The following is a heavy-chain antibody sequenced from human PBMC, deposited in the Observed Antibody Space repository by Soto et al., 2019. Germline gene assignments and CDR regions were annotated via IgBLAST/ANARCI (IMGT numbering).Heavy chain of an antibody. CDR1: GYPFTRYS. CDR3: ARASLTIFGAPYGMDV. Sequence: SXKVSFKASGYPFTRYSIRWVRQAPGQGLEWMGWISGYNGDTEYSKNFQGRLTMTIDTSTTTASMELRSLRSDDTAVYYCARASLTIFGAPYGMDVWGQGTSVTVSS. CDR2: ISGYNGDT. J-gene: IGHJ6*02. V-gene: IGHV1-18*04. D-gene: IGHD3-3*01.